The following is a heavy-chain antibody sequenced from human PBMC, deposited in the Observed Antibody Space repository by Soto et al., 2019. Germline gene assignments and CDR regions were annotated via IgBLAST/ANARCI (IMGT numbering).Heavy chain of an antibody. D-gene: IGHD5-18*01. V-gene: IGHV4-34*01. Sequence: SETLSLTCAVYGGSFSGYYWSWIRQPPGKGLEWIGEINHSGSTNYNPSLKSRVTISVDTSKNQFSLKLSSVTAADTAVYYCARPLTDTAMAPLAFDYWGQGTLVTVSS. J-gene: IGHJ4*02. CDR2: INHSGST. CDR1: GGSFSGYY. CDR3: ARPLTDTAMAPLAFDY.